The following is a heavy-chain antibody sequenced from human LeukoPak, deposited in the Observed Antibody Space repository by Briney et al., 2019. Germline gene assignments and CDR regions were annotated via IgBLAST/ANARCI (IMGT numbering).Heavy chain of an antibody. CDR2: ITSSSTYT. CDR3: ARDPYSGTYGDTYYYYMDV. CDR1: GFTFSSYW. Sequence: PGGSLRLSCAASGFTFSSYWMSWVRQAPGKGLEWVSSITSSSTYTFYADSVKGRFTISRDNARSSLYLQMNSLRAEDTAVYYCARDPYSGTYGDTYYYYMDVWGKGTTVTISS. V-gene: IGHV3-21*01. D-gene: IGHD1-26*01. J-gene: IGHJ6*03.